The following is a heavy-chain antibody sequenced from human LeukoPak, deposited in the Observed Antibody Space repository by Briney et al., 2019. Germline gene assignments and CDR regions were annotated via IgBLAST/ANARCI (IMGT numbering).Heavy chain of an antibody. CDR1: GGTFRTDA. D-gene: IGHD4-17*01. J-gene: IGHJ5*02. CDR2: IIPVFGTA. CDR3: ARQAHLGITVTIDVFDP. Sequence: SVKVSCKASGGTFRTDAISWVRQAPGQGLEWMGGIIPVFGTANYAQRLQNRVTINADELTSTVYMELSSLSSEDTAVYYCARQAHLGITVTIDVFDPWGQGTLVTVSS. V-gene: IGHV1-69*13.